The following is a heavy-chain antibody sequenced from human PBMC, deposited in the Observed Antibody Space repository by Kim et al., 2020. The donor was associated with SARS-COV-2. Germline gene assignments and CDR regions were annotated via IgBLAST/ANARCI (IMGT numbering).Heavy chain of an antibody. Sequence: GGSLRLSCSASGFTFSSYAMHWVHQAPGKGLEYVSAISSNGGSTYYADSVKGRFTISRDNSKNTLYLQMSSLRAEDTAVYYCVKDTAAWWELLYYWGQGTLVTVSS. V-gene: IGHV3-64D*09. CDR2: ISSNGGST. CDR1: GFTFSSYA. D-gene: IGHD2-15*01. CDR3: VKDTAAWWELLYY. J-gene: IGHJ4*02.